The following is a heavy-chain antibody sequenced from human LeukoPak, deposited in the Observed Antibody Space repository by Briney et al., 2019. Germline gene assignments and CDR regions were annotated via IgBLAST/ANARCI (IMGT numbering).Heavy chain of an antibody. V-gene: IGHV1-69*04. CDR1: GGTFSSYA. Sequence: SVKVSCKASGGTFSSYAISWVRQAPGQGLEWMGRIIPILGIANYAQKFQGGVTITADKSTSTAYMELSSLRSEDTAVYYCARDISVDSWGYYYGMDVWGQGTTVTVSS. CDR3: ARDISVDSWGYYYGMDV. D-gene: IGHD6-13*01. J-gene: IGHJ6*02. CDR2: IIPILGIA.